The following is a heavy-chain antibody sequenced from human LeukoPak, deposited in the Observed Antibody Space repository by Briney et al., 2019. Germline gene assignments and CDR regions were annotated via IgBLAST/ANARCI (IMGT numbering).Heavy chain of an antibody. CDR2: INPNSGGT. D-gene: IGHD3-3*01. Sequence: ASVKVSCRASGYTFTGYYMHWVRQAPGQGLEWMGRINPNSGGTNYAQKFQGRVTMTRDTSISTAYMELSRLRSDDTAVYYCARVGLRFLERDYWGQGTLVTVSS. CDR1: GYTFTGYY. V-gene: IGHV1-2*06. J-gene: IGHJ4*02. CDR3: ARVGLRFLERDY.